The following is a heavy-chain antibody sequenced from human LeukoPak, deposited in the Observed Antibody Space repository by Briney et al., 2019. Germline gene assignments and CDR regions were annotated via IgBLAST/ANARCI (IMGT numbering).Heavy chain of an antibody. Sequence: ASVKVSCKASGYTFTRYYMHWVRQAPGQGLEWMGWINPNSGGTNYAQKFQGRVTMTRDTSISTAYMELSRLRSDDTAVYYCASLGYCSSTSCYPSRYWGQGTLVTVSS. CDR2: INPNSGGT. J-gene: IGHJ4*02. D-gene: IGHD2-2*01. CDR1: GYTFTRYY. V-gene: IGHV1-2*02. CDR3: ASLGYCSSTSCYPSRY.